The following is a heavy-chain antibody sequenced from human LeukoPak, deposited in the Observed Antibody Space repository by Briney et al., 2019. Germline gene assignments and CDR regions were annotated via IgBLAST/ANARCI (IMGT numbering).Heavy chain of an antibody. CDR3: ATPPRARGKWFGELLPPFDY. CDR1: GYTFTGYY. J-gene: IGHJ4*02. Sequence: ASVKVSCKASGYTFTGYYMHWVRQAPGKGLEWMGGFDPEDGETIYAQKFQGRVTMTEDTSTDTAYMELSSLRSEDTAVYYCATPPRARGKWFGELLPPFDYWGQGTLVTVSS. D-gene: IGHD3-10*01. CDR2: FDPEDGET. V-gene: IGHV1-24*01.